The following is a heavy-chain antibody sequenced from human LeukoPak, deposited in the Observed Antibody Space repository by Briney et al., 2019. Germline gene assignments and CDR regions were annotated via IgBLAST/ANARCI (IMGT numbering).Heavy chain of an antibody. V-gene: IGHV4-4*07. Sequence: SETLSLTCTVSGASIGLYYWSWIRQPAGKGLEWIGRIYTSGTSNYSPSLKSRVTMSLDLSKNQLSLKLNSVTAADTAIYYCARDRAVPHYYYGMDVWGQGTTVTVSS. J-gene: IGHJ6*02. CDR2: IYTSGTS. D-gene: IGHD6-19*01. CDR3: ARDRAVPHYYYGMDV. CDR1: GASIGLYY.